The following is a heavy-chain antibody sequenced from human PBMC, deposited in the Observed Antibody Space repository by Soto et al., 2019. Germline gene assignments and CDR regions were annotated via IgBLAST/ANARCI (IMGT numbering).Heavy chain of an antibody. Sequence: GASVKVSWKASGYTFTSYGISWVRQAPGQGLEWMGWISAYNGNTNYAQKLQGRVTMTTDTSTSTAYMELRSLGSDDTAVYYCARVTLEDIVVVVAATDFDYWGQGTLVTVSS. V-gene: IGHV1-18*01. CDR2: ISAYNGNT. D-gene: IGHD2-15*01. CDR3: ARVTLEDIVVVVAATDFDY. CDR1: GYTFTSYG. J-gene: IGHJ4*02.